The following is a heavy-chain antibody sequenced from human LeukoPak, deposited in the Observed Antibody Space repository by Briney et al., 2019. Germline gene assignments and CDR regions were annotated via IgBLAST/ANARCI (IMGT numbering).Heavy chain of an antibody. Sequence: SDTLSLTCTVSGGFISSSSYYWGWIRKPPGKGLERIGSIYYSGSTYCNSSLKSRVTISVDTSKNQFSPKLSSVTAADTAVYYCARRVRGGSGCSEIFDYWGQGTLVTVSS. CDR3: ARRVRGGSGCSEIFDY. CDR1: GGFISSSSYY. J-gene: IGHJ4*02. V-gene: IGHV4-39*01. CDR2: IYYSGST. D-gene: IGHD6-19*01.